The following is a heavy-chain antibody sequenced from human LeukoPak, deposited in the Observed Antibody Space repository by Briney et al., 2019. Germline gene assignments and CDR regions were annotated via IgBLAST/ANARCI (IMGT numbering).Heavy chain of an antibody. CDR1: SGSITSEY. CDR2: IHDSGGT. Sequence: SETLSLTCSVASGSITSEYGSWIRQPPGEALGWIGYIHDSGGTNYNPSLRSRVAMSVDTSKNQFSLKLSSVTAADSALTYCPRPGYPLRFLRSNYYYYCMDVWRQGTTVTVSS. D-gene: IGHD3-3*01. V-gene: IGHV4-59*01. J-gene: IGHJ6*02. CDR3: PRPGYPLRFLRSNYYYYCMDV.